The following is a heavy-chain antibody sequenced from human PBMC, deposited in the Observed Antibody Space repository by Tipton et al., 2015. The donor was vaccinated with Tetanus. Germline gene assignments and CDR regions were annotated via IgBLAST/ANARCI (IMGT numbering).Heavy chain of an antibody. Sequence: SLRLSCAASGFIFSSYGIHWVHQAPGKGLEWVAVSWYDGTDKYHADSVKGRFTISRDNSKNTLYLQMNSLRAEDTAVYYCAREADCSGGSCFSGDFDNWGQGTQVTVSS. D-gene: IGHD2-15*01. CDR2: SWYDGTDK. J-gene: IGHJ4*02. CDR3: AREADCSGGSCFSGDFDN. CDR1: GFIFSSYG. V-gene: IGHV3-33*01.